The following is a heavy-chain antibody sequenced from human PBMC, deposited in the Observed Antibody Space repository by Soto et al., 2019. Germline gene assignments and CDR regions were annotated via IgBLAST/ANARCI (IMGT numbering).Heavy chain of an antibody. CDR3: ARLDFDDFWSGYYYYFDY. CDR2: IYYSGST. Sequence: SETLSLTCTVSGGSISSYYWSWIRQPPGKGLEWIGYIYYSGSTNYNPSLKSRVTISVDTSKNQFSLKLSSVTAADTAVYYCARLDFDDFWSGYYYYFDYWGQGTLVTVSS. J-gene: IGHJ4*02. V-gene: IGHV4-59*01. D-gene: IGHD3-3*01. CDR1: GGSISSYY.